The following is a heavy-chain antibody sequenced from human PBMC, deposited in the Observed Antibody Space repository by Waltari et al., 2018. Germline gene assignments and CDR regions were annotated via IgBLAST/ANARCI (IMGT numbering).Heavy chain of an antibody. V-gene: IGHV4-39*07. CDR2: IYYSGST. J-gene: IGHJ4*02. D-gene: IGHD2-21*02. CDR3: ASYGTIVVVTAISN. CDR1: GGSISSSMYY. Sequence: QLQLQESGPGLVKPSETLSLTCTASGGSISSSMYYWGWIRQPPGKGLEWIGSIYYSGSTYYNPSLKSRVTISVDTSKNQFSLKLSSVTAADTAVYYCASYGTIVVVTAISNWGQGTLVTVSS.